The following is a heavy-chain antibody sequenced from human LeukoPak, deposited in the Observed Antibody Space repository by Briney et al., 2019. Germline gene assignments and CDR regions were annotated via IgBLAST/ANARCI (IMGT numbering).Heavy chain of an antibody. Sequence: SSETLSLTCAVYGGSFSGYYWTWIRQPPGKGLEWIGEINHRGSTNYNPSLKSRVTISVDTSKNQFSLKLSSVTAADTAVYYCARVGRRGYYYYYYMDVWGKGTTVTVS. D-gene: IGHD6-25*01. V-gene: IGHV4-34*01. J-gene: IGHJ6*03. CDR2: INHRGST. CDR3: ARVGRRGYYYYYYMDV. CDR1: GGSFSGYY.